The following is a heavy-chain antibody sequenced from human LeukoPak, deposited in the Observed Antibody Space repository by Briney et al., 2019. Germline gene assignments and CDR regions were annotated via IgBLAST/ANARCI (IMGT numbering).Heavy chain of an antibody. CDR3: ARDSRWEPPPNDAFDI. D-gene: IGHD1-26*01. CDR2: INPSGGST. J-gene: IGHJ3*02. CDR1: GYTFTTYY. Sequence: ASVKVSCKASGYTFTTYYVHWVRQAPGQGLEWMGIINPSGGSTTYAQKFRGRLTMTRDMSTSTAYMELRSLRSDDTAVYYCARDSRWEPPPNDAFDIWGQGTMVTVSS. V-gene: IGHV1-46*01.